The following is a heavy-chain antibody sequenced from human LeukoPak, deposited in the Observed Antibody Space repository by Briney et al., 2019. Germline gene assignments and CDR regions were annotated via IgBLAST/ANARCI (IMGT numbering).Heavy chain of an antibody. Sequence: GGSLRLSCAASGFTFSSYGMHWVRQAPGKGLEWVAFIRYDGSNKYYADSVKGRFTISRDNSKNTLYLQMNSLRAEDTAVYYCARVRYAPIQIGRYYYYMDVWGKGTTVTVSS. J-gene: IGHJ6*03. CDR1: GFTFSSYG. CDR3: ARVRYAPIQIGRYYYYMDV. D-gene: IGHD2-21*01. CDR2: IRYDGSNK. V-gene: IGHV3-30*02.